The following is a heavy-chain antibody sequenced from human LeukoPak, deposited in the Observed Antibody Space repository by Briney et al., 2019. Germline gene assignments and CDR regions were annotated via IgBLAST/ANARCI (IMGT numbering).Heavy chain of an antibody. CDR1: GFSFSSYA. CDR2: ISSGGTDT. J-gene: IGHJ3*02. V-gene: IGHV3-23*01. Sequence: GGSLRLSCAASGFSFSSYAMSWVRQAPGKRLEWVSTISSGGTDTYYADSVKGRFTISRDNSKNSLYLQMNSLRAEDTALYYCAKDRAYGYESFDIWGQGTMVTVSS. CDR3: AKDRAYGYESFDI. D-gene: IGHD4-17*01.